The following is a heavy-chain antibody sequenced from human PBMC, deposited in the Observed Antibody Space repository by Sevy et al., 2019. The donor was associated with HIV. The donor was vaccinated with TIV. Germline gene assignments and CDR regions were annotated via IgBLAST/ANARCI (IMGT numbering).Heavy chain of an antibody. CDR2: INGDGSIT. CDR3: ARTVFYDKNDRTTTFYRNFDS. Sequence: GGSLRLSCAASGFTFSAHWMHWVRQAPGKGLVWVSRINGDGSITSYTDSVKGRFTISRDNTRNTLYLQVNSLRAEDTAVYFCARTVFYDKNDRTTTFYRNFDSWGQGTRVTVSS. J-gene: IGHJ4*02. CDR1: GFTFSAHW. V-gene: IGHV3-74*01. D-gene: IGHD3-22*01.